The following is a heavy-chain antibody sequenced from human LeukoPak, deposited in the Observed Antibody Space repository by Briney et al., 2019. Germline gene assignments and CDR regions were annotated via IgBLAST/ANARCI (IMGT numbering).Heavy chain of an antibody. Sequence: GESLKISCKVTGYSFTNYWIGWVRQMPGKGLEWMGTIYPGDSETKYSPSFQGQVTISADKSISTAYLQWSSLKASDTAMYYCARHDGSYLEYFDQWDQGTLVTVSS. CDR3: ARHDGSYLEYFDQ. V-gene: IGHV5-51*01. D-gene: IGHD1-26*01. J-gene: IGHJ4*02. CDR2: IYPGDSET. CDR1: GYSFTNYW.